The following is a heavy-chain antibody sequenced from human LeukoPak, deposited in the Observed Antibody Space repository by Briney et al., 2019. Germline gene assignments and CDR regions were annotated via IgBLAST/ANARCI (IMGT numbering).Heavy chain of an antibody. CDR2: IYPGDSDT. J-gene: IGHJ3*02. V-gene: IGHV5-51*01. CDR3: ARTLCTNGVCYAFDI. D-gene: IGHD2-8*01. CDR1: GYSFTSYW. Sequence: GESLKISCKGSGYSFTSYWIGWVRQMPGKGLEWMGFIYPGDSDTRYSPSFQGQVTISADKSISTAYLQWSSLKASDTAMYYCARTLCTNGVCYAFDIWGQGTLVTVSS.